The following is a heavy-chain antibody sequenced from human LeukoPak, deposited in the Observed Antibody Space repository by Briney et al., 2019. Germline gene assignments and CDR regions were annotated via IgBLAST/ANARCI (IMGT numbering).Heavy chain of an antibody. Sequence: SETLSLTCAVSGYSISSGYYWGWIRQPPGKGLEWIGSIYHSGSTYYNPSLKSRVTISVDTSKNQFSLKLSSVTAADTAVYYCARGPTRRGYSYGLFPAGGDYWGQGTLVTVSS. CDR2: IYHSGST. D-gene: IGHD5-18*01. V-gene: IGHV4-38-2*01. CDR1: GYSISSGYY. CDR3: ARGPTRRGYSYGLFPAGGDY. J-gene: IGHJ4*02.